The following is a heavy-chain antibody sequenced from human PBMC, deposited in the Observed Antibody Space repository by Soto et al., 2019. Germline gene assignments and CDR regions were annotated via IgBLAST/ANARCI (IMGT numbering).Heavy chain of an antibody. CDR2: INPNSGGT. D-gene: IGHD3-22*01. V-gene: IGHV1-2*02. Sequence: ASVKVSSKASGYTFTGYYMHWLRQAPGQGLEWMGWINPNSGGTNYAQKFQGRVTMTRDTSISTAYMELSRLRSDDTAVYYCARSERDYDSSGYVYWGQGTLVTVSS. CDR3: ARSERDYDSSGYVY. CDR1: GYTFTGYY. J-gene: IGHJ4*02.